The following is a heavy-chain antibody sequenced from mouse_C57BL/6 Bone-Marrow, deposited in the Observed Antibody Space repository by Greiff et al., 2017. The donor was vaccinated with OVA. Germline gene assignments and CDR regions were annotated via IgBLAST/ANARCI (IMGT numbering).Heavy chain of an antibody. CDR2: IDPSDSYT. Sequence: QVQLQQPGAELVRPGTSVKLSCKASGYTFTSYWMHWVKQRPRQGLEWIGVIDPSDSYTNYNQKFKGKATLTVDTSSSTAYMQLSSLTSEDSAVYYCARAITTVSDYWGQGTTLTVSS. J-gene: IGHJ2*01. D-gene: IGHD1-1*01. V-gene: IGHV1-59*01. CDR1: GYTFTSYW. CDR3: ARAITTVSDY.